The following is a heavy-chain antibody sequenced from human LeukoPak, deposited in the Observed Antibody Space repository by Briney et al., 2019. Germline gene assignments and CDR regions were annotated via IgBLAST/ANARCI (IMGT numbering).Heavy chain of an antibody. D-gene: IGHD3-22*01. CDR3: ARATYYYDSSGYTY. Sequence: GGSLRLSCAASGFTFSSYSMNWVRQAPAKGLEWVAKIKQDGSEKYYVDSVKGRFTISRDNAKNSLYLQMNSLRAEDTAVYYCARATYYYDSSGYTYWGQGTLVTVSS. V-gene: IGHV3-7*01. CDR2: IKQDGSEK. CDR1: GFTFSSYS. J-gene: IGHJ4*02.